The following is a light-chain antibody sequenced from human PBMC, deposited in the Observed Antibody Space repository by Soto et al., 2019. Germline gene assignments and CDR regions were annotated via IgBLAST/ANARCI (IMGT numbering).Light chain of an antibody. CDR1: QSFNSTY. J-gene: IGKJ5*01. CDR3: QLRSNWPLT. V-gene: IGKV3D-20*02. Sequence: IVFTLSPGALSLTPGERATLSCRASQSFNSTYLAWYQQKPGQAPRLLIYGASNRPTDIPARFSGSGSGTDFTLTISSLEPEDFALYYCQLRSNWPLTFAHGRLPEIK. CDR2: GAS.